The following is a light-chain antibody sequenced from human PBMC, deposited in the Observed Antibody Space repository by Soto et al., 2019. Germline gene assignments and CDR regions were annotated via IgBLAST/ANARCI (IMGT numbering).Light chain of an antibody. CDR3: QQYGSSPWT. J-gene: IGKJ1*01. CDR2: GAS. Sequence: EIFLTQSPFTLSLSPVQIAALSCNGSQIVYGRQLAWYQHKPGQAPRLLIYGASSRATGIPDRFSGSGSGTDFTLTISRLEPEDFAVYYCQQYGSSPWTFGQGTKVDIK. CDR1: QIVYGRQ. V-gene: IGKV3-20*01.